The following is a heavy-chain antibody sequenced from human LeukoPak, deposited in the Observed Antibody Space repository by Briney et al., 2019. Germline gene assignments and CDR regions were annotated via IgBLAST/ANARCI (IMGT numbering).Heavy chain of an antibody. CDR3: ARLQYDSRGYIGDS. Sequence: GESLKISCKGSGFRFTRYWIGWVRQLPGKGLEWMGIIYPDDSDTRYSPSFQGHVTMSADKSTSTAYLQWSSLKASDTAMYYCARLQYDSRGYIGDSWGQGTLVTVSS. D-gene: IGHD3-22*01. J-gene: IGHJ4*02. CDR2: IYPDDSDT. CDR1: GFRFTRYW. V-gene: IGHV5-51*01.